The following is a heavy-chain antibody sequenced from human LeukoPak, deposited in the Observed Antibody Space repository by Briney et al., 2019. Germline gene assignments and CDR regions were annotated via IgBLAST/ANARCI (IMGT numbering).Heavy chain of an antibody. CDR2: ISSSSSTI. J-gene: IGHJ5*02. V-gene: IGHV3-48*04. Sequence: GGSLRLSFAASGFTFSSYSMNWVRQAPGKGLEWVSYISSSSSTIYYADSVKGRFTISRDNAKNPLYLQMNSLRAEDTAVYYCAREGRKSTGWFDPWGQGTLVTVSS. CDR1: GFTFSSYS. D-gene: IGHD1-14*01. CDR3: AREGRKSTGWFDP.